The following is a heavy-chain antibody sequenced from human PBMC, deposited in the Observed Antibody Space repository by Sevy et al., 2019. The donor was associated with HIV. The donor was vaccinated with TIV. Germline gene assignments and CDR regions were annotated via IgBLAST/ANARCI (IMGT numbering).Heavy chain of an antibody. V-gene: IGHV4-59*01. CDR1: GDSISSYY. Sequence: SDTLSLTCTVSGDSISSYYWSWIRQPPGKGLEWIGYFFYSGSTNYNPSLKSRVTISVDTTKNQVSLKVRSVTAADTAVYYCARGIAAPRGMDVWGQGTTVTVSS. CDR3: ARGIAAPRGMDV. D-gene: IGHD6-13*01. CDR2: FFYSGST. J-gene: IGHJ6*02.